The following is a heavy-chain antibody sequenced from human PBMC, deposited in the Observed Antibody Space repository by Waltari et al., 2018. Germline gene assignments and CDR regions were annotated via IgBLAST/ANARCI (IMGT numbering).Heavy chain of an antibody. CDR3: ARVGAARWATIDY. J-gene: IGHJ4*02. D-gene: IGHD6-6*01. Sequence: QVQLVQSGAEVKKPGASVKVSCKASGYTFTSYDINWVRQATGQGLEWMGWMSPNGGNTGYAQKLQGRVTMTRNTPITTAYMELSSLGSEDTAVYYCARVGAARWATIDYWGQGTLVTVSS. CDR2: MSPNGGNT. V-gene: IGHV1-8*01. CDR1: GYTFTSYD.